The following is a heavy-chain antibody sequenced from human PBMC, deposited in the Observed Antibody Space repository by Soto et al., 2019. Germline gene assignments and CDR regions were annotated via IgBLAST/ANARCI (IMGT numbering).Heavy chain of an antibody. D-gene: IGHD1-26*01. CDR1: GFTVSSNY. Sequence: EVQLVESGGGLIQPGGSLRLSCAASGFTVSSNYMSWVRQAPGKGLEWVSVIYSGGSTYYADSVKGRFTISRDNSKNTLYLQMNSLRAEDTAVYYCARDHGATPYGMDVWGQGTTVTVSS. CDR3: ARDHGATPYGMDV. V-gene: IGHV3-53*01. J-gene: IGHJ6*02. CDR2: IYSGGST.